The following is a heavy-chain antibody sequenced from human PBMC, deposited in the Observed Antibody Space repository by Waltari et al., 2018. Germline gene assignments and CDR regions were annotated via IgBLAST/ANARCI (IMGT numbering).Heavy chain of an antibody. CDR1: GYTFTSYA. CDR2: INAGNGNT. Sequence: QVQLVQSGAEVKKPGASVTVSCKASGYTFTSYAMHWVRQAPGQRLEWMGWINAGNGNTKYSQKFQGRVTITRDTSASTAYMELSSLRSEDTAVYYCARVAGIIYFDLWGRGTLVTVSS. V-gene: IGHV1-3*01. D-gene: IGHD6-19*01. CDR3: ARVAGIIYFDL. J-gene: IGHJ2*01.